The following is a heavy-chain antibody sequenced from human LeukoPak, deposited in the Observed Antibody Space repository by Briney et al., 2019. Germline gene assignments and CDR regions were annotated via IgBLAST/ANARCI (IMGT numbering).Heavy chain of an antibody. V-gene: IGHV3-11*01. Sequence: GGSLRLSCAASGFTFSDYYMSWIRQAPGKGLEWVSYISRSGSTIYYADSVKGRFTISRDNAKNSLYLQMNSLRAEDTAVYYCARAGFEYGDYDYFDYWGQGTLVTVSS. J-gene: IGHJ4*02. CDR1: GFTFSDYY. D-gene: IGHD4-17*01. CDR2: ISRSGSTI. CDR3: ARAGFEYGDYDYFDY.